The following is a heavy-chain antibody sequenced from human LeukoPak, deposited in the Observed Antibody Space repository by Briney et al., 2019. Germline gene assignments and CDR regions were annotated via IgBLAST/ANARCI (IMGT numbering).Heavy chain of an antibody. J-gene: IGHJ5*02. CDR1: GGAISSYY. D-gene: IGHD2-15*01. CDR2: THYSGST. CDR3: ARDAYCSGGGCYSGWFDP. Sequence: SETLSLTCTVSGGAISSYYWTWIRQTPGKGLEWIGYTHYSGSTKYNPSLKSRVTISVDTSKNQFSLKLSSVTAADTAVYYCARDAYCSGGGCYSGWFDPWGQGTLVTVSS. V-gene: IGHV4-59*01.